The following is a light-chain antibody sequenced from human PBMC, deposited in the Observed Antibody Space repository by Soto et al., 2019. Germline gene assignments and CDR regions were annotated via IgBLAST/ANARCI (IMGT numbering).Light chain of an antibody. V-gene: IGLV1-44*01. CDR3: ATWDDSLNGPV. CDR1: SSNLGSNT. CDR2: TND. Sequence: QSVLTQPPSASGTPGQRVTISCSGSSSNLGSNTVNWYQQLPGTAPKLLIYTNDQRPSGVPDRFSGSKSGTSASLAINGLQAEDESDYFCATWDDSLNGPVFGGGTKLTVL. J-gene: IGLJ2*01.